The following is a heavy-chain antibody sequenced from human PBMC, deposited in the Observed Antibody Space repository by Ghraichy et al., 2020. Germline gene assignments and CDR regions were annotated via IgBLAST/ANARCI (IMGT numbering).Heavy chain of an antibody. V-gene: IGHV3-23*01. Sequence: GGSLRLSCAASGFTFSSYALSWVRQAPGKGLEWVSTFSGSGGGTYYADSVKGRFTISRDNSKNTLYLQMNSLRAEDTAVYYCTNLAKQWLVSYWGQGTLATVSS. CDR1: GFTFSSYA. CDR2: FSGSGGGT. CDR3: TNLAKQWLVSY. J-gene: IGHJ4*02. D-gene: IGHD6-19*01.